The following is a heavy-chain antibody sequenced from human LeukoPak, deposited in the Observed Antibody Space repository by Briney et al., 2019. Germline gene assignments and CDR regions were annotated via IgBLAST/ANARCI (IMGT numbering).Heavy chain of an antibody. V-gene: IGHV1-46*01. CDR3: ARDLFSGITMIVVVSGAFDI. CDR1: GYTFTSYY. Sequence: ASVKVSCKASGYTFTSYYMHWVRQAPGQGLEWMGIINPSGGSTSYAQKFQGRVTMTRDMSTSTVYMELSSLRSEDTAAYYCARDLFSGITMIVVVSGAFDIWGQGTVVTVSS. J-gene: IGHJ3*02. CDR2: INPSGGST. D-gene: IGHD3-22*01.